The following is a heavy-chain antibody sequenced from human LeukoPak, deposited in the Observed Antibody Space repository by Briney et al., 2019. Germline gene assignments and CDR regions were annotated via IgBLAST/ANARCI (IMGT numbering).Heavy chain of an antibody. CDR1: GGTFSSYA. CDR2: IIPIFGTA. V-gene: IGHV1-69*05. CDR3: ARGRDARIKVAVADTPLTNFDY. Sequence: SVKVSCKASGGTFSSYAISWVRQAPGQGLEWMGGIIPIFGTANYAQKLQGRVTMTIDTSTSTAYMELRSLRSDDTAVYYCARGRDARIKVAVADTPLTNFDYWGQGTLVTVSS. D-gene: IGHD6-19*01. J-gene: IGHJ4*02.